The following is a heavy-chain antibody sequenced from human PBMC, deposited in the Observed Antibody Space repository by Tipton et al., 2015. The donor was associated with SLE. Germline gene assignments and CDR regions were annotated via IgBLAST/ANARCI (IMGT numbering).Heavy chain of an antibody. Sequence: LRLSCAVYGGSFSGYYWSWIRQPPGKGLEWIGEINHSGSTNYNPSLKSRVTISVDTSKNQFSLKLSSVTAADTAVYYCARDGGDYWYFDLWGRGTLVTVSS. D-gene: IGHD2-21*01. CDR2: INHSGST. CDR3: ARDGGDYWYFDL. J-gene: IGHJ2*01. V-gene: IGHV4-34*01. CDR1: GGSFSGYY.